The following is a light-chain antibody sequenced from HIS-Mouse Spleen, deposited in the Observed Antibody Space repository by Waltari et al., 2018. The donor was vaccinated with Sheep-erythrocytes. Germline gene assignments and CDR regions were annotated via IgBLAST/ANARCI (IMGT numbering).Light chain of an antibody. CDR2: EGS. Sequence: TQSPLSLPVTPGEPASIPCTAPSSDVGSYNLVSWYQQHPGKAPKLMIYEGSKRPSGVSNRFSGSKSGTTASLTISGLQAEDEADYYCCSYAGSSTWVFGGGTKLTVL. V-gene: IGLV2-23*01. CDR1: SSDVGSYNL. CDR3: CSYAGSSTWV. J-gene: IGLJ3*02.